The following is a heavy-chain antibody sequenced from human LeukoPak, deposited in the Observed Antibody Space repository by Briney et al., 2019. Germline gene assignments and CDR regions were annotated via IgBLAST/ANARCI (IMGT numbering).Heavy chain of an antibody. D-gene: IGHD2-21*01. V-gene: IGHV4-61*02. CDR3: ARDYCGGDCYLDNWFDP. CDR2: IYTGGST. J-gene: IGHJ5*02. Sequence: SQTLSLTCTVSGGSISSGSYYWSWIRQPAGKGLEWIGRIYTGGSTNYNPSLKSRVTISVDTSKNQFSLKLSSVTAADMAVYYCARDYCGGDCYLDNWFDPWGQGTLVTVSS. CDR1: GGSISSGSYY.